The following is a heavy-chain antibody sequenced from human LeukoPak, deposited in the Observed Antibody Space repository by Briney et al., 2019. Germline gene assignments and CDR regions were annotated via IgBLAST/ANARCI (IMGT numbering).Heavy chain of an antibody. J-gene: IGHJ4*02. CDR1: GYTFTGYF. CDR3: ARVRVTGSYGLDLGH. CDR2: IDPNSGGT. D-gene: IGHD1-26*01. V-gene: IGHV1-2*02. Sequence: GASVKVSCKASGYTFTGYFMHWVRQAPGQGFKWMGWIDPNSGGTNYAQNFQGRVTMTRDTSISTAYMELSRLRSDDTAVYYCARVRVTGSYGLDLGHWGQGTLVTVSS.